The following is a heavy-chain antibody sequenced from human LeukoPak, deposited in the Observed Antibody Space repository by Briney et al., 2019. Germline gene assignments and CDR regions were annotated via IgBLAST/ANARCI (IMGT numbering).Heavy chain of an antibody. D-gene: IGHD2-8*01. CDR1: DGSISNYF. J-gene: IGHJ4*02. V-gene: IGHV4-59*08. CDR3: ARHGRMVIMSKFSTGIDQ. CDR2: IYYTGMT. Sequence: PSETLSLTCTVPDGSISNYFWSWIRQPPGKGPEWIGYIYYTGMTNSNPSLKSRVTISMDTSKNQFSLNLRSVTAADTAIYYCARHGRMVIMSKFSTGIDQWGQGTLVTVSS.